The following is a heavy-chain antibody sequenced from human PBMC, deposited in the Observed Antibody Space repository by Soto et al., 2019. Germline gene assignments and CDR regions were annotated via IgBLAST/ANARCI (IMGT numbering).Heavy chain of an antibody. D-gene: IGHD6-6*01. CDR2: IKSKTDGGTT. CDR3: VRRAFGSSHTFDI. V-gene: IGHV3-15*01. J-gene: IGHJ3*02. Sequence: PGGSLRLSCAASGFTFSNAWMSWVRQAPGKGLEWVGRIKSKTDGGTTDYAAPVKGRFTISRDDSKNTLYLQMNSLKTEDTAVYYCVRRAFGSSHTFDIWGQGTVVTVS. CDR1: GFTFSNAW.